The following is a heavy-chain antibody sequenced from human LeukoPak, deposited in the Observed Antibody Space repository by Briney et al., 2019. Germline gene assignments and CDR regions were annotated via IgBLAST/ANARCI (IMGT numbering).Heavy chain of an antibody. D-gene: IGHD5-18*01. CDR2: INHSGST. CDR3: ARGKRGYRTWIYYMDV. Sequence: KTSETLSLTCAVYGGSFSGYYWSWIRQPPGKGLEWIGEINHSGSTNYNPSLKSRVTISVDTSKNQFSLKLSSVTAADTAVYYCARGKRGYRTWIYYMDVWGKGTTVTVSS. J-gene: IGHJ6*03. V-gene: IGHV4-34*01. CDR1: GGSFSGYY.